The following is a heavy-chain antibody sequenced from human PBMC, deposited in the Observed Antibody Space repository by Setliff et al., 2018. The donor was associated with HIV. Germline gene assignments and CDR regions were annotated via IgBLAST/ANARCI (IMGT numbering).Heavy chain of an antibody. Sequence: ASVKVSCKASGYLFTGYYMHWVRQAPGQGLEWMGWISAYNGNTNYAQKLQGRVTMTTDTSTSTAYMELRSLRSDDTAVYYCATSSRIYYYSYMDVWGKGTAVTVSS. CDR3: ATSSRIYYYSYMDV. CDR1: GYLFTGYY. CDR2: ISAYNGNT. D-gene: IGHD2-2*01. J-gene: IGHJ6*03. V-gene: IGHV1-18*04.